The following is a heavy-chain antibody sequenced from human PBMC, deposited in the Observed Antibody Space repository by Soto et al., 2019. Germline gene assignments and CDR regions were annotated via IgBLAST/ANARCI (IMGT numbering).Heavy chain of an antibody. J-gene: IGHJ5*02. CDR3: AKEGDGGFDP. Sequence: QVQLVESGGGVVQPGRSLRLSCAASGFTFSSYGMHWVRQAPGKGLEWVAVISYEGSNKYYADSVKGRFTISRDNSKNTLYLQMNSLRAEDTAVYYCAKEGDGGFDPWGQGTLVTVSS. CDR1: GFTFSSYG. D-gene: IGHD2-21*02. V-gene: IGHV3-30*18. CDR2: ISYEGSNK.